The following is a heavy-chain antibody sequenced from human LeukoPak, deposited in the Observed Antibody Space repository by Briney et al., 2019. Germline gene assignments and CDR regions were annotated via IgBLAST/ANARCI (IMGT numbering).Heavy chain of an antibody. D-gene: IGHD2-15*01. CDR1: GYTFTSYG. CDR3: ARAHIVVVVAATKQGNAFDI. V-gene: IGHV1-2*02. CDR2: INPNSGGT. J-gene: IGHJ3*02. Sequence: GASVKVSCKASGYTFTSYGISWVRQAPGQGLEWMGWINPNSGGTNYAQKFQGRVTMTRDTSISTAYMELSRLRSDDTAVYYRARAHIVVVVAATKQGNAFDIWGQGTMVTVSS.